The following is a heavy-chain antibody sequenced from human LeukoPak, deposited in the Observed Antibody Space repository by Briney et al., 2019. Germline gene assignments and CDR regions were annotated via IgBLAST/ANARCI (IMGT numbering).Heavy chain of an antibody. V-gene: IGHV4-34*01. CDR1: GGSFSGYY. CDR3: ASGEVVLGY. J-gene: IGHJ4*02. CDR2: ISHSGST. Sequence: SETLSLTCAVYGGSFSGYYWSWIRQPPGKGLEWIGEISHSGSTNYNPSLKSRVTISVDTSKNQFSLKLSSVTAADTAVYYCASGEVVLGYWGQGTLVTVSS. D-gene: IGHD2-2*01.